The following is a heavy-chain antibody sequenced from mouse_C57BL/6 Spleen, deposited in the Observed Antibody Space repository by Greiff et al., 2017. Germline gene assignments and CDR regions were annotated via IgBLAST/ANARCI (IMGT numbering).Heavy chain of an antibody. CDR3: ARHEVYYYGSSHFDY. Sequence: QVQLKESGAELVKPGASVKLSCKAPGYTFTEYTIHWVKQRSGQGLEWIGWFYPGSGSIKYNEKFKDKATLTADKSSSTVYMELSRLTSEDSAVYFCARHEVYYYGSSHFDYWGQGTTLTVSS. V-gene: IGHV1-62-2*01. CDR2: FYPGSGSI. J-gene: IGHJ2*01. D-gene: IGHD1-1*01. CDR1: GYTFTEYT.